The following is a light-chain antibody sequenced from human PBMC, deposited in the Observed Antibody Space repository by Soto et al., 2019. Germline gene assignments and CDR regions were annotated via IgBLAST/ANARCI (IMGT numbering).Light chain of an antibody. CDR2: SNN. V-gene: IGLV1-44*01. J-gene: IGLJ2*01. Sequence: QSVLTQPPSASGTPGQRVTISCSGSSSNIGSNTVNWYQLLPGTAPKLLIYSNNQRPSGVPDRFSGSKSGTSASLAISGLQSEDQADYYCAAWDDSLNGHVVFGGGTKLPVL. CDR3: AAWDDSLNGHVV. CDR1: SSNIGSNT.